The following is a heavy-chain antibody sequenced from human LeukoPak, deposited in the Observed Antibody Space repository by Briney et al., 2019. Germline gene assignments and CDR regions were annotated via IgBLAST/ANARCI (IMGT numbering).Heavy chain of an antibody. CDR1: AVSFSGYY. CDR3: ARGRWSANDPDGSNYLSGFYYLDV. CDR2: IHPRART. J-gene: IGHJ6*04. D-gene: IGHD3-22*01. Sequence: SETLSLTCAVYAVSFSGYYWAWTRQPPGKGREWIGEIHPRARTKSHPSLKNRLTTSVATPKNQFSLELSSVTAADTALYFCARGRWSANDPDGSNYLSGFYYLDVWGNGTTVFVSS. V-gene: IGHV4-34*01.